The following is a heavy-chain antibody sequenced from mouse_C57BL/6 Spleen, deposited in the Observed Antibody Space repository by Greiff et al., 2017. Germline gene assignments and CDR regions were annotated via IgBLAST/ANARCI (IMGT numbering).Heavy chain of an antibody. D-gene: IGHD1-1*01. V-gene: IGHV1-22*01. CDR2: INPNNGGT. CDR1: GYTFTDYN. J-gene: IGHJ3*01. Sequence: EVQLQQSGPELVKPGASVKMSCKASGYTFTDYNMHWVKQSHGKSLEWIGYINPNNGGTSYNQKFKGKATLTVNKSSSTAYMELRSLTSEDSAVYYCASSPLYGSSLFAYWGQGTLVTVSA. CDR3: ASSPLYGSSLFAY.